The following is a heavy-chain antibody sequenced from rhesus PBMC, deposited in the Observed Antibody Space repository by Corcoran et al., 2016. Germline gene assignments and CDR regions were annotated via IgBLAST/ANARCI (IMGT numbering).Heavy chain of an antibody. CDR3: ASRYSNYWSY. D-gene: IGHD4-23*01. CDR1: GGSLSSGYYY. J-gene: IGHJ4*01. CDR2: ITYSGTT. Sequence: QVQLQESGPGLVKPSETLSLTCAVSGGSLSSGYYYCSWLRQPPGKGLEWIGYITYSGTTSYNPSLKSRVTISRDTSKNQFSLKLSSVTAADTAVYYCASRYSNYWSYWGQGVLVTVSS. V-gene: IGHV4-122*02.